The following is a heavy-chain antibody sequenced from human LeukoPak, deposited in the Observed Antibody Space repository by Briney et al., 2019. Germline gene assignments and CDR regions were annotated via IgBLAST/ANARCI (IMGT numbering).Heavy chain of an antibody. CDR2: ISGSDDGT. CDR3: AKDQNAYNYVFDY. V-gene: IGHV3-23*01. CDR1: GFTFSTYA. J-gene: IGHJ4*02. D-gene: IGHD5-24*01. Sequence: GGSLRLSCAASGFTFSTYAMSWVRQIPGKGLEWVSAISGSDDGTYYADSVKGRFTISRDNSRNTLYLQMSTLRAEDTAVYYCAKDQNAYNYVFDYWGQGTLVTVSS.